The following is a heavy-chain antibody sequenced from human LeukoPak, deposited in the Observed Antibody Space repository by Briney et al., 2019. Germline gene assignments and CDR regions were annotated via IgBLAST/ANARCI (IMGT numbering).Heavy chain of an antibody. D-gene: IGHD1-26*01. CDR2: ISGSARST. V-gene: IGHV3-23*01. J-gene: IGHJ4*02. CDR3: AKERATTTALDY. CDR1: GFTFSNSA. Sequence: GGSLRLSCAASGFTFSNSAMGWVRQAPGKGLEWLSMISGSARSTDYADSVKGRFTISRDISINTLFLQMNSLRVEDTAVYYCAKERATTTALDYWGQGTLGTVSS.